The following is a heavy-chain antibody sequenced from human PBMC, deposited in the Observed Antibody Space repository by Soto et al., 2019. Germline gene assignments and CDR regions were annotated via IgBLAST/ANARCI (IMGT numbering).Heavy chain of an antibody. CDR1: GFTFSTYS. CDR3: ASYNWNDVKASDF. D-gene: IGHD1-1*01. CDR2: ISSRSTTI. V-gene: IGHV3-48*01. Sequence: EVQLVESGGGLVQPGGSLRLSCAASGFTFSTYSMNWVRQAPGKGLEWVSYISSRSTTIYYADSVKGRFTISRDNAKNSLYLQMNSLRAEDTAMYYCASYNWNDVKASDFWGQGTMVTVSS. J-gene: IGHJ3*01.